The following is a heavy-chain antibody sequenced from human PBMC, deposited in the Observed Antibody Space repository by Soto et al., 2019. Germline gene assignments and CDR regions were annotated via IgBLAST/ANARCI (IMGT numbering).Heavy chain of an antibody. CDR2: ISSSSSYI. D-gene: IGHD3-16*01. Sequence: PGGSLRLSCAASGFTFSSYSMNWVRQAPGKGLEWVSSISSSSSYIYYADSVKGRFTISRDNSKNTLYLQMIGLRAEDTAVYYCVKGTEESYHYVMDAWGQRTTVTVSS. CDR1: GFTFSSYS. V-gene: IGHV3-21*01. CDR3: VKGTEESYHYVMDA. J-gene: IGHJ6*02.